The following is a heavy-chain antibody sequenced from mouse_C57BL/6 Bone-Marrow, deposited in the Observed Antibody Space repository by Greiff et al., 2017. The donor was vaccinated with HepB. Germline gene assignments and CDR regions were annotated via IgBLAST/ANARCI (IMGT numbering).Heavy chain of an antibody. CDR3: ARQGGNYSFDY. Sequence: EVMLVESGGGLVQPGGSLKLSCAASGFTFSDYYMYWVRQTPEKRLEWVAYISNGGGSTYYPDTVKGRFTISRDNAKNTLYLQMSRLKSEDTAMYYCARQGGNYSFDYWGQGTTLTVSS. J-gene: IGHJ2*01. CDR2: ISNGGGST. CDR1: GFTFSDYY. D-gene: IGHD2-1*01. V-gene: IGHV5-12*01.